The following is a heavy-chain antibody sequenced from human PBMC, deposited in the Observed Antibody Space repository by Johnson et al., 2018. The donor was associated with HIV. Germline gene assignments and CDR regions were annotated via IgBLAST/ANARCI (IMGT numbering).Heavy chain of an antibody. CDR2: ISWNSGSI. J-gene: IGHJ3*02. Sequence: VQLVESGGGLVKPGGSLRLSCAASGFTFDDYAMHWVRQAPGKGLEWVSGISWNSGSIGYADSVKGRLTISRDNAKNSLYLQMNSLRAEDTAVYYCAREGSKEQRVPLDAFDIWGQATMVTVSS. D-gene: IGHD6-6*01. V-gene: IGHV3-9*01. CDR1: GFTFDDYA. CDR3: AREGSKEQRVPLDAFDI.